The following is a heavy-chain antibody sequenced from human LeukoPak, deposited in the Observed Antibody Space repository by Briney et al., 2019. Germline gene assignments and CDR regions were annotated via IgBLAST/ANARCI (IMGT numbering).Heavy chain of an antibody. Sequence: PSETLSLTCAVYGGSFSGYYWSWIRQPPGKGLEWIGEINHSGSANYNPSLKSRVTISVDTSKNQFSLKLSSVTAADTAVYYCARLRRQYSGSLFDYWGQGTLVTVSS. CDR2: INHSGSA. D-gene: IGHD1-26*01. CDR1: GGSFSGYY. CDR3: ARLRRQYSGSLFDY. V-gene: IGHV4-34*01. J-gene: IGHJ4*01.